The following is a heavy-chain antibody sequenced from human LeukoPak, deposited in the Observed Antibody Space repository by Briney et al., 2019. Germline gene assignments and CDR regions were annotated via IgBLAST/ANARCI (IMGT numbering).Heavy chain of an antibody. Sequence: APVKVSCKASGYTFTSYDINWVRQATGQGLEWMGWMNPNSGNTGYAQKFQGRVTMTRNTSISTAYMELSSLRSEDTAVYYCARASRWGNYYYYYYGMDVWGQGTTVTVSS. V-gene: IGHV1-8*01. CDR1: GYTFTSYD. J-gene: IGHJ6*02. CDR2: MNPNSGNT. D-gene: IGHD6-13*01. CDR3: ARASRWGNYYYYYYGMDV.